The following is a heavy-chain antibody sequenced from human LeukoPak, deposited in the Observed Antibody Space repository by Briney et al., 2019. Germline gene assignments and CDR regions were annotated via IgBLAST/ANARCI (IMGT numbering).Heavy chain of an antibody. D-gene: IGHD3-3*01. CDR3: ARDLYDFWSGIHGAFDI. J-gene: IGHJ3*02. CDR1: GYTFTGYY. CDR2: INPNSGGT. V-gene: IGHV1-2*02. Sequence: ASVKVSCKASGYTFTGYYMHWVRQAPGQGLEWMGWINPNSGGTNYAQKFQGRVTMTRDTSTSTAYMELRSLRSDDTAVYYCARDLYDFWSGIHGAFDIWGQGTMVTVSS.